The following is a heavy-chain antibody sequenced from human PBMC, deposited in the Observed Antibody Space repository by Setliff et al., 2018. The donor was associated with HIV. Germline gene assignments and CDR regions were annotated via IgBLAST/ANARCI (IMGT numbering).Heavy chain of an antibody. CDR3: ARRRDGSSWYRGDFDY. Sequence: SETLSLTCAVYGGSFSGYYWSWIRQPPGKGLEWIGEVTHSGRTNYNPSLESRVTTSVDTSKNQFSLKLSSVTAADTAVYYCARRRDGSSWYRGDFDYWGQGTLVTVSS. CDR1: GGSFSGYY. J-gene: IGHJ4*02. D-gene: IGHD6-13*01. V-gene: IGHV4-34*01. CDR2: VTHSGRT.